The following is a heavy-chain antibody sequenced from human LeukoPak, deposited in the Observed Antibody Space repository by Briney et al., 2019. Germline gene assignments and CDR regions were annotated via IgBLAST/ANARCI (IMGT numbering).Heavy chain of an antibody. Sequence: SETLSLTCTVSGGSISSYYWSWIRQPPGKGLEWIGYIYYSGSTNYNPSLKSRVTISVDTSKNQFSLKLSSVAAADTAVYYCARDPSVAATPYPLDYWGQGTLVTVSS. CDR2: IYYSGST. J-gene: IGHJ4*02. CDR3: ARDPSVAATPYPLDY. D-gene: IGHD2-15*01. CDR1: GGSISSYY. V-gene: IGHV4-59*12.